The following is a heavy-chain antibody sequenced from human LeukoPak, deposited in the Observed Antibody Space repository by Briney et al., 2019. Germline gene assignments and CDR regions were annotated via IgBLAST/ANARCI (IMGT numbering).Heavy chain of an antibody. CDR2: IYYSGST. D-gene: IGHD2-15*01. J-gene: IGHJ4*02. CDR3: ARHRGTVVAATIDY. Sequence: SETLSLTCTVSGGSISSSSYYWGWVRQPPGRGLEWIGSIYYSGSTCYNPSLKSRVTISVDTSNNQFSLKLSSVTAADTAVYYCARHRGTVVAATIDYWGQGTLVTVSS. V-gene: IGHV4-39*01. CDR1: GGSISSSSYY.